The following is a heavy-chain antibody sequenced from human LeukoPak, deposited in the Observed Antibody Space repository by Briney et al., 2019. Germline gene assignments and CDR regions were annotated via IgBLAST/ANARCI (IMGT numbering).Heavy chain of an antibody. CDR1: GFTFSSYS. CDR3: ARDGRSGYGFDY. Sequence: PGGSLRLSCAASGFTFSSYSMNWVRQAPGKGLEWVSSISSSSSYIYYADSVKGRFTISRDNAKNSLYLQMNSLRAEDTAVYYCARDGRSGYGFDYWGQGTLVTVSS. D-gene: IGHD5-12*01. J-gene: IGHJ4*02. V-gene: IGHV3-21*01. CDR2: ISSSSSYI.